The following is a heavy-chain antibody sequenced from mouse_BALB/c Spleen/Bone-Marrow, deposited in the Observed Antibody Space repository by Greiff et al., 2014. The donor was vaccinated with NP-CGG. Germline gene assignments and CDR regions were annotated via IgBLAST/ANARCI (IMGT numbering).Heavy chain of an antibody. J-gene: IGHJ2*01. CDR1: GYTFTSYW. CDR2: IYPGSGST. Sequence: LQQSGSDLVRPGASVKLSCKASGYTFTSYWMHWVKQRPGQGLEWIGNIYPGSGSTNYDEKFKSKATLTVDTSSSTAYMQLSSLTSEDSAVYYCTPRLRYWGQGTTLTVSS. CDR3: TPRLRY. V-gene: IGHV1S22*01. D-gene: IGHD1-2*01.